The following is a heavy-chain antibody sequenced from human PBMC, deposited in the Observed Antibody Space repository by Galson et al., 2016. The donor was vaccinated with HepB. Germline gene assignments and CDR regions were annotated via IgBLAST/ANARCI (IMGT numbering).Heavy chain of an antibody. D-gene: IGHD5-12*01. CDR1: GFTFSDPW. CDR2: IKSKTDGGTT. V-gene: IGHV3-15*01. J-gene: IGHJ4*02. CDR3: TTWGVARREGVHDY. Sequence: SLRLSCAASGFTFSDPWMTWVRQAPGKGLEWVGRIKSKTDGGTTDYAAPVKGRFTISRDDSKNTLYLQMNSLKTEDTAFYYCTTWGVARREGVHDYWGQGTLVTVSS.